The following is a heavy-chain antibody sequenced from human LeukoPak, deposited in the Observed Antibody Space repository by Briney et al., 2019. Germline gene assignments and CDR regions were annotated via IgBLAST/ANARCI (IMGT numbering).Heavy chain of an antibody. CDR2: IKQDGSEK. Sequence: GGSLRLSCAASGFTFSSYWMSWVRQAPGKGLEWVANIKQDGSEKYYVDSVKGRITISRDNAKNSLYLQMNSLRAEDTAVYYCAREGGEGYSSSWYYFDYWGQGTLVTVSS. D-gene: IGHD6-13*01. V-gene: IGHV3-7*01. J-gene: IGHJ4*02. CDR1: GFTFSSYW. CDR3: AREGGEGYSSSWYYFDY.